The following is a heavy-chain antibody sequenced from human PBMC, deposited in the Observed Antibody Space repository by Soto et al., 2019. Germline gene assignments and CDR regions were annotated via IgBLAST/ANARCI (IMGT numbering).Heavy chain of an antibody. Sequence: SETLSLTCIVSGGSIISSSYCCFGIRQPPGNGLEWIGSIYYSGSTYYNPSLKSRVTISVDTSKNQFSLKLSPVTAADTAVFYCARHRARNWFDPWGQGTLVTVSS. CDR3: ARHRARNWFDP. CDR1: GGSIISSSYC. J-gene: IGHJ5*02. D-gene: IGHD6-6*01. V-gene: IGHV4-39*01. CDR2: IYYSGST.